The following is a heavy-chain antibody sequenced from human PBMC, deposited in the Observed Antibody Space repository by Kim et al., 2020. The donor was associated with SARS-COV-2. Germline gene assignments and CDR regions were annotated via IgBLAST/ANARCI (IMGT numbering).Heavy chain of an antibody. CDR3: ARDSSYDYVWGSRDY. J-gene: IGHJ4*02. Sequence: KFQGRVTMTRDTSTSTVYMELSSLRSEDTAVYYCARDSSYDYVWGSRDYWGQGTLVTVSS. D-gene: IGHD3-16*01. V-gene: IGHV1-46*01.